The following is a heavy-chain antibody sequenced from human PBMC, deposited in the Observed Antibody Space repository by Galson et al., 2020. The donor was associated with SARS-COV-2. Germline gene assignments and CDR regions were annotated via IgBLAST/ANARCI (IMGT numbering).Heavy chain of an antibody. CDR3: AKLAGGPVDY. Sequence: SLKISCAASGFTFDDYAMHWVRQAPGKGLEWVSGISWNSGSIGYADSVKGRFTISRDNAKNSLYLQMNSLRAEDTALYYCAKLAGGPVDYWGQGTLVTVSS. CDR2: ISWNSGSI. V-gene: IGHV3-9*01. J-gene: IGHJ4*02. D-gene: IGHD3-16*01. CDR1: GFTFDDYA.